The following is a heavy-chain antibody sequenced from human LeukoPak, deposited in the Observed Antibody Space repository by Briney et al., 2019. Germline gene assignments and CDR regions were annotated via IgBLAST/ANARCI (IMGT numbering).Heavy chain of an antibody. CDR2: TYYRSKWYN. CDR3: ARDHVLLWFGELLAFDI. D-gene: IGHD3-10*01. V-gene: IGHV6-1*01. Sequence: SQTLSLTCAISGDSVSSNSAAWNWIRQSPSRGLEWLGRTYYRSKWYNDYAVSVKSRITINPDTSKNQFSLQLNSVTPEDTAVYYCARDHVLLWFGELLAFDIWGQGTMVTVSS. J-gene: IGHJ3*02. CDR1: GDSVSSNSAA.